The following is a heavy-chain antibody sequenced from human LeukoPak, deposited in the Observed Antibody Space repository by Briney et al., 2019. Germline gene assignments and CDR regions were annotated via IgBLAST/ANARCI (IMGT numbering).Heavy chain of an antibody. V-gene: IGHV3-66*01. J-gene: IGHJ4*02. CDR3: ARGDCSGGSCYAAY. CDR2: LYSGGST. CDR1: GFTVSYNY. Sequence: GGSLRLSCTASGFTVSYNYMSWVRQAPGKGLEWVSVLYSGGSTYYADSVQGRFIISRDNSKNTLYFQMNNLRAEDTAVYYCARGDCSGGSCYAAYWSQGTLVTVSS. D-gene: IGHD2-15*01.